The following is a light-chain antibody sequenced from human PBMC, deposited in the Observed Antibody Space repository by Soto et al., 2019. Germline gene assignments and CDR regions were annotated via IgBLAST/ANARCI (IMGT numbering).Light chain of an antibody. V-gene: IGLV2-14*03. Sequence: QSALTQPASVSGSPGQSITISCTGTSSDVGGYNYVSWYQQHPGKAPKLMIYDVTNRPSGVSDRFSGSKSGYTASLTISGLQAEDEADYYCSSYTTSSTYDFGTGTKLTVL. CDR2: DVT. CDR1: SSDVGGYNY. CDR3: SSYTTSSTYD. J-gene: IGLJ1*01.